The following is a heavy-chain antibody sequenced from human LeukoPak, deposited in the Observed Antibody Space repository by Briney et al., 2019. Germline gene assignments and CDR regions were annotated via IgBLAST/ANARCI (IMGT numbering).Heavy chain of an antibody. CDR2: INPNSGGT. J-gene: IGHJ4*02. V-gene: IGHV1-2*02. Sequence: ASVKVSCKASGYTFTGYYMHWVRQAPGQGLEWMGWINPNSGGTNYAQKFQGRVTMTRDTSISTAYMELSRLRSEDTAVYYCARDGNYYDSSGYYWESYWGQGTLVTVSS. CDR1: GYTFTGYY. CDR3: ARDGNYYDSSGYYWESY. D-gene: IGHD3-22*01.